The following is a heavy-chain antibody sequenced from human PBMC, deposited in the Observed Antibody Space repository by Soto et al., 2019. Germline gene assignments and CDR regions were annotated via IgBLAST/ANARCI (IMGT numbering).Heavy chain of an antibody. CDR1: GGSLSGSY. Sequence: QVQLQQWGAGLLKPSETLSLTCAVYGGSLSGSYWSWIRQPPGTGLEWIGEIHHSGSTYYNPSLKRRATFSVDTSKYQFSLKLNSVTAADTAVYYCASPGYCSDGTCYPDYWGQGTLVTVSS. D-gene: IGHD2-15*01. V-gene: IGHV4-34*01. CDR2: IHHSGST. CDR3: ASPGYCSDGTCYPDY. J-gene: IGHJ4*02.